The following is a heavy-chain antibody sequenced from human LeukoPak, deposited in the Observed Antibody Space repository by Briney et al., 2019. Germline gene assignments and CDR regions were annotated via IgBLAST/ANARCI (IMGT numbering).Heavy chain of an antibody. CDR1: GFTFSDSA. D-gene: IGHD5-24*01. J-gene: IGHJ3*01. V-gene: IGHV3-23*01. CDR3: ARDIQLST. Sequence: QPGGSLRLSCAASGFTFSDSAMTWVRQAPGKGLEWVSLISFSGDSIYYADSVRGRFTISRDNSKDTLYLQMNSLRAEDTAIYYCARDIQLSTWGLGTIVTVSS. CDR2: ISFSGDSI.